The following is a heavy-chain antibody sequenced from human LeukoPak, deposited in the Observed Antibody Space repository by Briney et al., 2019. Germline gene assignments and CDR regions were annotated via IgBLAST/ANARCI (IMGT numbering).Heavy chain of an antibody. CDR2: ISSSSGNI. J-gene: IGHJ6*03. V-gene: IGHV3-48*01. D-gene: IGHD3-16*02. Sequence: GGPLRLSCAASGFTSSTYSMNWVGQAPGKGLEWVSYISSSSGNIYYADSVKGRFTISRDNAKTSLYLQMNSLRAEDTALYYCARDRGGIGYYMDVWGKGTTVTVSS. CDR1: GFTSSTYS. CDR3: ARDRGGIGYYMDV.